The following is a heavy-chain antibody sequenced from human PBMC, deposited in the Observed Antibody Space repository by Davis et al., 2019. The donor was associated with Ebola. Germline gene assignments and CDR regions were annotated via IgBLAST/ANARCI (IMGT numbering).Heavy chain of an antibody. J-gene: IGHJ6*04. CDR1: GDRLSCGV. V-gene: IGHV6-1*01. D-gene: IGHD3-22*01. Sequence: HPQIPSLTLAIPGDRLSCGVWNRISQPPSRGLECQGLTYYSYKWYYDYAVSVISRLTINPHTSKNQFFLQLNSVTSEDTALYYCERGWLWGGMDVWGEGTTVTVSS. CDR2: TYYSYKWYY. CDR3: ERGWLWGGMDV.